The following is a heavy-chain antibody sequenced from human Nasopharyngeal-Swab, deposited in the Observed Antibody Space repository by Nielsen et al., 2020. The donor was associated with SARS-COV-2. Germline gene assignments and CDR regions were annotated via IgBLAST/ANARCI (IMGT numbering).Heavy chain of an antibody. J-gene: IGHJ6*02. D-gene: IGHD6-13*01. CDR1: GYTFTGYN. CDR3: ARYSSSWLYYYGMDV. Sequence: SVKVSCKASGYTFTGYNMHWVRQAPGQGLEWMGGIIPIFGTANYAQKFQGRVTITADESTSTAYMELSSLRSEDTAVYYCARYSSSWLYYYGMDVWGQGTTVTVSS. V-gene: IGHV1-69*13. CDR2: IIPIFGTA.